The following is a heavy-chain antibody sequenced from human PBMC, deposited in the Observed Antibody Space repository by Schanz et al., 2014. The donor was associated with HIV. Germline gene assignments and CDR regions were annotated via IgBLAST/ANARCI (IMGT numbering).Heavy chain of an antibody. V-gene: IGHV1-18*04. J-gene: IGHJ4*02. D-gene: IGHD6-19*01. CDR1: GGTFNSHG. Sequence: QVQLVQSGAALRKPGTSVKVSCMVPGGTFNSHGFGWVRQAPGQGPEWMGGISAYNGNTNYAQKLQGRVTMTTDTSTSTAYMELRSLRSDDTAVYYCARTRGIAVAGFDYWGQGTLVTVSS. CDR3: ARTRGIAVAGFDY. CDR2: ISAYNGNT.